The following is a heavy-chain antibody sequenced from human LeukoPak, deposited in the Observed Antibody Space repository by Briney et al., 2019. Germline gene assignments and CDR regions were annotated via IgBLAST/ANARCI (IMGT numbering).Heavy chain of an antibody. CDR1: GFTFSDYY. V-gene: IGHV3-11*04. D-gene: IGHD5-24*01. CDR3: ARAPPRDGYNFDY. CDR2: ISSSGSTI. J-gene: IGHJ4*02. Sequence: GGSLRLSCAASGFTFSDYYMSWIRQAPGKGLEWVSYISSSGSTIYYADSVKGRFTISRDNAKNTLYLQMNSLRAEDTAVYYCARAPPRDGYNFDYWGQGTLVTVSS.